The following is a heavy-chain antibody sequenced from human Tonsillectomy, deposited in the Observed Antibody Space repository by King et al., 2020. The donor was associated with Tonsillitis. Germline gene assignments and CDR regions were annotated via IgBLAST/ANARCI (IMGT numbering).Heavy chain of an antibody. Sequence: VQLQESGPGLVKPSQTLSLTCTVSGGSISSGDYYWSWIRQPPGKGLEWIGYIYNSGSTYYHPSLKSRVTISVDTTKNQFSLKLSSVTAADTAVYYCARDGGYSYYYGMDVWGQGTTVTVSS. CDR1: GGSISSGDYY. V-gene: IGHV4-30-4*01. CDR3: ARDGGYSYYYGMDV. D-gene: IGHD5-12*01. J-gene: IGHJ6*02. CDR2: IYNSGST.